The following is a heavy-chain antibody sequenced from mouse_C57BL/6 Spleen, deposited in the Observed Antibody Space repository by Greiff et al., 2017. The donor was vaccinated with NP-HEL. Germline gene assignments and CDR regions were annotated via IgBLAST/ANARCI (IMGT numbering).Heavy chain of an antibody. Sequence: EVNVVESGGGLVKPGGSLKLSCAASGFTFSDYGMHWVRQAPEKGLEWVAYISSGSSTIYYADTVKGRFTISRDNAKNTLFLQMTSLRSEDTAMYYCARGNYGPHYFDYWGQGTTLTVSS. V-gene: IGHV5-17*01. D-gene: IGHD1-1*01. J-gene: IGHJ2*01. CDR2: ISSGSSTI. CDR3: ARGNYGPHYFDY. CDR1: GFTFSDYG.